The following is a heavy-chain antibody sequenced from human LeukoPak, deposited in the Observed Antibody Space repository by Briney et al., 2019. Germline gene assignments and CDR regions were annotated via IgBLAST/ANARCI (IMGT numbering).Heavy chain of an antibody. CDR1: GGSISGYY. D-gene: IGHD6-13*01. CDR3: ARDGIAAAGTADYYYMDV. CDR2: IYSSGST. V-gene: IGHV4-4*07. J-gene: IGHJ6*03. Sequence: SETLSLTCTVTGGSISGYYWSWIRQPAGKGLEWIGRIYSSGSTNYNPSLKSRVTISVDKSKNQFSLKLSSVTAADTAVYYCARDGIAAAGTADYYYMDVWGKGTTVTVSS.